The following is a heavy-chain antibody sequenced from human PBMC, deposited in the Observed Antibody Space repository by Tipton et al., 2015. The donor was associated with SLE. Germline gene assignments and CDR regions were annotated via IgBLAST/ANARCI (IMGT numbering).Heavy chain of an antibody. J-gene: IGHJ4*02. Sequence: SLRLSCAASGFTFSSYAMHWVRQAPGKGLEWVAVISYDGSNKYYADSVKGRFTISRDNSKNTLYLQMNSLRAEDTAVYYCARSGAHGYYFDYWGQGTLVTVSS. D-gene: IGHD3-10*01. V-gene: IGHV3-30-3*01. CDR3: ARSGAHGYYFDY. CDR1: GFTFSSYA. CDR2: ISYDGSNK.